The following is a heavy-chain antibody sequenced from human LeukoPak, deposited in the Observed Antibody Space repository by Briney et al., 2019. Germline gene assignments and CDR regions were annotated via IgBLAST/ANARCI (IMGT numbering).Heavy chain of an antibody. CDR2: IHYSGST. Sequence: SETLSLTCTVSGGSISSYYWTWIRQSPGKGLEWIGYIHYSGSTNYNPSLKSRVTISVDTSKNQVSLRLSSVTAAGTAVYYCAAFLSGTYWYFDYWGQGALVTVSS. V-gene: IGHV4-59*12. CDR3: AAFLSGTYWYFDY. D-gene: IGHD1-26*01. J-gene: IGHJ4*02. CDR1: GGSISSYY.